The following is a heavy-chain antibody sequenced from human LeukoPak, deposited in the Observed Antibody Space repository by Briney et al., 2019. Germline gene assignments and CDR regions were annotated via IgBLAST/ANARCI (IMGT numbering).Heavy chain of an antibody. CDR3: ARENHRSFDY. CDR1: GFTFSTYS. CDR2: VSHTSTYI. Sequence: RGSLRLSCAASGFTFSTYSMNWVRQAPGKGLEWVSSVSHTSTYIYYADSLKGRFAISRDNAKNSLYLQMNSLRAEDTAVYYCARENHRSFDYWGQGTLVAVSS. D-gene: IGHD3-16*02. J-gene: IGHJ4*02. V-gene: IGHV3-21*01.